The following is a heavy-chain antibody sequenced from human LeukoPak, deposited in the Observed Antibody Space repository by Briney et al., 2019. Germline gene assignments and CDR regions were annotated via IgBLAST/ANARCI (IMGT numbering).Heavy chain of an antibody. CDR3: ARGGVTTIAQYDY. V-gene: IGHV4-59*01. CDR2: IFDSGTTNYNPST. D-gene: IGHD5-12*01. J-gene: IGHJ4*02. CDR1: GGSIISYF. Sequence: SETLSLTCTVSGGSIISYFWSWIRQPPGKGPEWIGYIFDSGTTNYNPSTNYNPSLKSRVTVSLDTSKNHFSLKPSSVTAADTALYFCARGGVTTIAQYDYWGQGILVTVSS.